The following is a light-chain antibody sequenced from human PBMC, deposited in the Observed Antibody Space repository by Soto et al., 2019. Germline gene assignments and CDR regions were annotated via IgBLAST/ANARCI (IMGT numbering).Light chain of an antibody. CDR2: EVT. CDR3: CSYAGSSTYV. V-gene: IGLV2-23*02. Sequence: QSDLTQPASVSGSPGQSITISCTGTRSDVGTYNLVSWYQRYPGEAPKLMIYEVTKRPSGVSYRFSGSKSGNTASLTISGLQADDEADYTCCSYAGSSTYVCGTGTKVTVL. CDR1: RSDVGTYNL. J-gene: IGLJ1*01.